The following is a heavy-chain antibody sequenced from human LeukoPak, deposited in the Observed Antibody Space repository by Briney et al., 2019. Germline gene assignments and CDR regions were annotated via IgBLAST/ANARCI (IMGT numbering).Heavy chain of an antibody. CDR2: ISSSSSYI. CDR1: GFTFSSYS. Sequence: GGSLRLSCAASGFTFSSYSMNWVRQAPGKGLEWVSSISSSSSYIYYADLVKGRFTISRDNAKNSLYLQMNSLRAEDTAVYYCARGEDSSGYYYYWGQGTLVTVSS. CDR3: ARGEDSSGYYYY. D-gene: IGHD3-22*01. J-gene: IGHJ4*02. V-gene: IGHV3-21*01.